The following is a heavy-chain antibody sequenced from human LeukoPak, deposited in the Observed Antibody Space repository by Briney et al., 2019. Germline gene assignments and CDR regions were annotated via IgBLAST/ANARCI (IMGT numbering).Heavy chain of an antibody. Sequence: GGSLRLSCAASGFTFDDSVMSWVRQAPGKGLEWVSSINWNGGSTGYADSVKGRFTISRDNAKNSLYLQMNSLRAEDTALYYCAKGGYYDLDAFDIWGQGTMVTISS. CDR3: AKGGYYDLDAFDI. V-gene: IGHV3-20*04. CDR1: GFTFDDSV. J-gene: IGHJ3*02. CDR2: INWNGGST. D-gene: IGHD1-26*01.